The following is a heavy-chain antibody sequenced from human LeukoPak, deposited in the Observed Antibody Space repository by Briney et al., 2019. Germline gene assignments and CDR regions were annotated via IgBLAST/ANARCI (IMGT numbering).Heavy chain of an antibody. J-gene: IGHJ6*02. CDR2: IYSSGTT. Sequence: KPSETLPLTCTVSGGSISSYYWSWIRQPAGKGLEWIGRIYSSGTTNYNPSFKSRVTMSVDTSKNQFSLNLSSVTAADTAVYYCARDTDLTYYYYGMDVWGQGTTVTVSS. D-gene: IGHD2-8*02. CDR1: GGSISSYY. CDR3: ARDTDLTYYYYGMDV. V-gene: IGHV4-4*07.